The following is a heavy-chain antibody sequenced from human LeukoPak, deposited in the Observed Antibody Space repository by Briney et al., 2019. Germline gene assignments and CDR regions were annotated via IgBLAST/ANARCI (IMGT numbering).Heavy chain of an antibody. CDR2: IYYSGST. J-gene: IGHJ4*02. V-gene: IGHV4-39*01. D-gene: IGHD2-2*01. Sequence: SETLSLTCTVSGGSISSSSYYWGWISQPPGKGLEWIGSIYYSGSTYYNPSLKSRVTISVDTSKNQFSLKLSSVTAADTAVYYCAEYCSGTTCYRRGFDYWGQGTLVTVSS. CDR1: GGSISSSSYY. CDR3: AEYCSGTTCYRRGFDY.